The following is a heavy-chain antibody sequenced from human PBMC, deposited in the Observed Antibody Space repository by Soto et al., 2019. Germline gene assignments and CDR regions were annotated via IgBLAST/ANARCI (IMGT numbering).Heavy chain of an antibody. D-gene: IGHD5-18*01. V-gene: IGHV3-23*01. CDR1: GFTFSSYA. CDR3: ARDQDTSLAIYYYYGMDV. CDR2: ISNSGGST. Sequence: PGGSLRLSCTTSGFTFSSYAMSWVRQAPGKGLEWVSTISNSGGSTYYADSVKGRFTISRDNAKNSLYLQMNSLRAEDTAVYYCARDQDTSLAIYYYYGMDVWGQGTTVTVSS. J-gene: IGHJ6*02.